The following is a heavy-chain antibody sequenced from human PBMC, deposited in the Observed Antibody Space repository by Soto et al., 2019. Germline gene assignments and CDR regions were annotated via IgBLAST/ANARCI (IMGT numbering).Heavy chain of an antibody. Sequence: SETLSLTCTVSGGFVNSDTHSWSWIRQTPGKRLEWIGFIYSGGSTKNPSLRSRVTMSVDTSKNQFSLKLRSVIVADTAVYHCARFVRSCSATTCSTRADVWGQGITVTSP. D-gene: IGHD2-2*01. V-gene: IGHV4-61*01. CDR2: IYSGGST. J-gene: IGHJ6*02. CDR3: ARFVRSCSATTCSTRADV. CDR1: GGFVNSDTHS.